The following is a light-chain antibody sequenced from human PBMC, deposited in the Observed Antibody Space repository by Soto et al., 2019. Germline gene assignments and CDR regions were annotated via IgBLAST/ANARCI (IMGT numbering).Light chain of an antibody. V-gene: IGKV1-5*01. CDR3: QQYDSYWGT. CDR2: DVS. Sequence: DIRMTQSPSTLSASVGDSVTITCRASQKVSPWLAWYQQKAGKAPKLLIYDVSSLKRGVPSRFRGSGSGTEFTLTISSLQSYDFATYYCQQYDSYWGTCGQGTKVEF. J-gene: IGKJ1*01. CDR1: QKVSPW.